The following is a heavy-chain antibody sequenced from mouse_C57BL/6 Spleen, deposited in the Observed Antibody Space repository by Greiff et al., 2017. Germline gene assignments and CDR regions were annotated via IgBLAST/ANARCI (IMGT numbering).Heavy chain of an antibody. Sequence: QVQLQQPGAELVKPGASVKLSCKASGYTFTSYWMHWVKQRPGPGLEWIGMFHPNSGSTNYNEKFKSKATLTVDKSSSTAYMQLSSLTSEDAAVYYCAVSTMFKGYFDVWGTGTTVTVSS. CDR3: AVSTMFKGYFDV. D-gene: IGHD2-2*01. V-gene: IGHV1-64*01. J-gene: IGHJ1*03. CDR1: GYTFTSYW. CDR2: FHPNSGST.